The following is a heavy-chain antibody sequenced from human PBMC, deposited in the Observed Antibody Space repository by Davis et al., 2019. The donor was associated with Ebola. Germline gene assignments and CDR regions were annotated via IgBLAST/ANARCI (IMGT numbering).Heavy chain of an antibody. CDR2: INAYNGNT. D-gene: IGHD3-10*01. V-gene: IGHV1-18*01. CDR1: DYFFTTYG. J-gene: IGHJ4*02. Sequence: ASVKVSCKASDYFFTTYGITWVRPAPGQGLEWMGWINAYNGNTNYAQSFQGRVTMTTDTSTTTDYMELRSLRSDDTAVYFCARWTGTEADFWGQGTLVTVSS. CDR3: ARWTGTEADF.